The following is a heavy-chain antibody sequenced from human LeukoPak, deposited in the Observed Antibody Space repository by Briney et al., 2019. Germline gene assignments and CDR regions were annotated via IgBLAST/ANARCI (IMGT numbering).Heavy chain of an antibody. CDR1: GGSFSGYY. CDR2: IYYSGST. D-gene: IGHD3-10*01. CDR3: ARGMGRIGFGELKHDY. Sequence: SETLSLTCAVYGGSFSGYYWSWIRQPPGKGLEWIGYIYYSGSTNYNPSLKSRVTISVDTSKNQFSLKLSSVTAADTAVYYCARGMGRIGFGELKHDYWGQGTLVTVSS. J-gene: IGHJ4*02. V-gene: IGHV4-59*01.